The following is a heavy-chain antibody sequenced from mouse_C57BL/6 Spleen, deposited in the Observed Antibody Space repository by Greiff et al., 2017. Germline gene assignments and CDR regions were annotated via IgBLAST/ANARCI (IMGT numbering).Heavy chain of an antibody. Sequence: QVQLQQSGAELVRPGTSVKMSCKASGYTFTNYWIGWAKQRPGHGLEWIGDIYPGGGYTNYNEKFKGKATLTADKSSSTAYMQFSSLASEDSAIYYCARWMGRVYVDYWGQGTTLTVSS. V-gene: IGHV1-63*01. CDR2: IYPGGGYT. D-gene: IGHD4-1*01. CDR1: GYTFTNYW. CDR3: ARWMGRVYVDY. J-gene: IGHJ2*01.